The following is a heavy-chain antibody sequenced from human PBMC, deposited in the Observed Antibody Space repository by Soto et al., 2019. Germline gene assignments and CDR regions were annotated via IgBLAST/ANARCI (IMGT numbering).Heavy chain of an antibody. D-gene: IGHD1-7*01. J-gene: IGHJ4*02. Sequence: GGSLRLSCVASGYNFGSYAMMWVRQAPEKGLEWISTIGEGGIGSYYADSVKGRFTISRDNSKNTLYLQMNSLRAEDTGVYYCAKDPRLELRGVDSWGQGTQVTVSS. V-gene: IGHV3-23*01. CDR2: IGEGGIGS. CDR1: GYNFGSYA. CDR3: AKDPRLELRGVDS.